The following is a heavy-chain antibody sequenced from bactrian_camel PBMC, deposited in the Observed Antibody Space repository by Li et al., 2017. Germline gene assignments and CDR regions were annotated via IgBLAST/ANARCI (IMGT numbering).Heavy chain of an antibody. CDR3: VREGGGSWVFGY. Sequence: HVQLVESGGGLVQPGRSLRLSCVGSGFTFGSYWMYWVRQTPGKGLEWISRIGILGGVTFYSDSAKGRFTVSRDNAKMSMYLEMDSLKPEDTAVYYCVREGGGSWVFGYWGQGTQVTVS. V-gene: IGHV3S1*01. J-gene: IGHJ6*01. D-gene: IGHD6*01. CDR1: GFTFGSYW. CDR2: IGILGGVT.